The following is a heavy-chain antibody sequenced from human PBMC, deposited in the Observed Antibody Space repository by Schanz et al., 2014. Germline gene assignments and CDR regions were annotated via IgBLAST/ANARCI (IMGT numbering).Heavy chain of an antibody. D-gene: IGHD4-17*01. J-gene: IGHJ4*02. CDR1: GFTFSKYG. Sequence: QVQLVESGGGVVQPGRSLRLSCAASGFTFSKYGMHWVRQAPGKGLEWVANIGYDGSEKYYVDSVKGRFTISRDNSKDTLYLQMNSLRAEDTAVYYCARDAVTSVLTPGFYYWGPGTLVSVSS. CDR3: ARDAVTSVLTPGFYY. V-gene: IGHV3-33*01. CDR2: IGYDGSEK.